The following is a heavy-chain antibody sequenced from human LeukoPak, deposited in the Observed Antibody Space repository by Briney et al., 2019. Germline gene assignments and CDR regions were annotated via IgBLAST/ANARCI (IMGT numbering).Heavy chain of an antibody. V-gene: IGHV4-30-2*01. CDR3: ARAPMPYDILTGYYIGNWFDP. CDR1: GRSIRSGGYS. CDR2: TYHSGST. J-gene: IGHJ5*02. Sequence: SDTLSLTCAVSGRSIRSGGYSWTWIWQPPGKVLEWIGYTYHSGSTYYNPSLKSRVTISVDRSKNQFSLKLSSVTAADTAVYYCARAPMPYDILTGYYIGNWFDPWGQGTLVTVSS. D-gene: IGHD3-9*01.